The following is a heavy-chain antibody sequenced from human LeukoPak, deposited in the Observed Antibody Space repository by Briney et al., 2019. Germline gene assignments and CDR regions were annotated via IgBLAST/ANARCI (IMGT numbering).Heavy chain of an antibody. D-gene: IGHD3-16*01. V-gene: IGHV3-49*04. CDR1: GFTFGDYA. CDR2: IRSKAHGGTT. Sequence: GRSLRLSCTVSGFTFGDYAMSWVRQAPGEGLEWVSLIRSKAHGGTTEYAASVKGRFSISRDDSKSIAYLQMNSLKTEDTAVYYCSRVNDDNVWGSYPNWGQGTLVTVSS. CDR3: SRVNDDNVWGSYPN. J-gene: IGHJ4*02.